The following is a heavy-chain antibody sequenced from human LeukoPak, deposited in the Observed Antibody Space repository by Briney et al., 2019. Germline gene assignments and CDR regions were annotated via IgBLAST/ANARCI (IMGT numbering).Heavy chain of an antibody. CDR2: INHSGST. D-gene: IGHD6-6*01. CDR3: ARERRSQAAQIALRYYYYMDV. V-gene: IGHV4-34*01. J-gene: IGHJ6*03. Sequence: SETLSLTCTVSGGSINGYYWSWIRQPPGKGLEWIGEINHSGSTNYNPSLKSRVIISVDTSKNQFSLKVSSVTAADTAVYYCARERRSQAAQIALRYYYYMDVWGKGTTVTLSS. CDR1: GGSINGYY.